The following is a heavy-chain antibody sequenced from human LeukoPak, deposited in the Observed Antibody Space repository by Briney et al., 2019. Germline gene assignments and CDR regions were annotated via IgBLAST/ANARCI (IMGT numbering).Heavy chain of an antibody. CDR2: LSPDGSSS. J-gene: IGHJ4*02. Sequence: PGGSLRLSCAASGFTFSTYWMHWVRRAPGEGLVWVSRLSPDGSSSVYADSVKGRFTVSRDNAKNTLYLQMNSLRAEDTAVYYCTRSPSLGGNYWGFDCWGQGTLVTVSS. CDR1: GFTFSTYW. CDR3: TRSPSLGGNYWGFDC. D-gene: IGHD1-26*01. V-gene: IGHV3-74*01.